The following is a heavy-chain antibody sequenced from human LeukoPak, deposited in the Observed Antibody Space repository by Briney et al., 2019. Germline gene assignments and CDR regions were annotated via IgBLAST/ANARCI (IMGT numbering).Heavy chain of an antibody. V-gene: IGHV4-34*01. J-gene: IGHJ6*02. CDR3: ARMVVVVAATTYSGHYGMDV. Sequence: SETLSLTCAVYGGSFSGYYWSWIRQPPGKELEWIGEINHSGSTNYNPSLKSRVTISVDTSKNQFSLKLSSVTAADTAVYYCARMVVVVAATTYSGHYGMDVWGQGTTVTVSS. D-gene: IGHD2-15*01. CDR2: INHSGST. CDR1: GGSFSGYY.